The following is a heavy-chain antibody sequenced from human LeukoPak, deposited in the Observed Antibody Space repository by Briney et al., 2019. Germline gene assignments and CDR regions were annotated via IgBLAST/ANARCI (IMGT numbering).Heavy chain of an antibody. CDR1: GFTFSSYS. D-gene: IGHD6-13*01. Sequence: GGSLRLSCAASGFTFSSYSMNWVRQAPGKGLEWVSSISSSSYIYYADSVKGRFTISRDNAKNSLYLQMNSLRAEDTAVYYCARGVSSSLYYFDYWGQGTLVTVSS. V-gene: IGHV3-21*01. J-gene: IGHJ4*02. CDR2: ISSSSYI. CDR3: ARGVSSSLYYFDY.